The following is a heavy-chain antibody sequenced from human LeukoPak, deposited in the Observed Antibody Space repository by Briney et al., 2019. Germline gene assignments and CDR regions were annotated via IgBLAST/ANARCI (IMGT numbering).Heavy chain of an antibody. Sequence: GGSLRLSRTPSSFSFSVTDAWMHSVRHAPGQGLEWVGRIKSRMHGGTTDYAAPVKDRFSISRDESTNAMVLLMTSLKTEDTGVYCCFTDVAGWGQGTPVTVSS. CDR3: FTDVAG. CDR2: IKSRMHGGTT. V-gene: IGHV3-15*07. J-gene: IGHJ4*02. D-gene: IGHD6-19*01. CDR1: SFSFSVTDAW.